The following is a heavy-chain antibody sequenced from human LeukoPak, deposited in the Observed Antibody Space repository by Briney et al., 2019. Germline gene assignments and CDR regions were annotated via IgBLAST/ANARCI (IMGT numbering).Heavy chain of an antibody. CDR1: GFTFSSYA. CDR2: ISYDGSNK. J-gene: IGHJ4*02. D-gene: IGHD6-6*01. V-gene: IGHV3-30*14. CDR3: ATARQLDY. Sequence: PGRSLRLSCAASGFTFSSYAMHWVRQAPGKGLEWVAVISYDGSNKYYADSVKGRFTISRDNSKNTLYLQMNNLRAEDTAVYYCATARQLDYWGQGTLVTVSS.